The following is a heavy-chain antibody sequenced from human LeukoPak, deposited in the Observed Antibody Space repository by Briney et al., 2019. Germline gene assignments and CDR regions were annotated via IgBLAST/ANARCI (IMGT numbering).Heavy chain of an antibody. D-gene: IGHD6-19*01. V-gene: IGHV4-59*01. CDR2: IYYSGST. CDR3: ARASHPSGWSRDDYGMDV. J-gene: IGHJ6*02. CDR1: GGSISSYY. Sequence: SETLSLTCTVSGGSISSYYWSWIRQPPGKGLEWIGYIYYSGSTNYNPSLKSRVTISVDTSKNQFSLKLSSVTAADTAVYYCARASHPSGWSRDDYGMDVWGQGTTVTVYS.